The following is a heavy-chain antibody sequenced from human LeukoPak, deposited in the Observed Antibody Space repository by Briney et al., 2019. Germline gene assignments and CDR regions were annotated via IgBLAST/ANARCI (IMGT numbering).Heavy chain of an antibody. CDR3: ARDLRGDTANY. CDR2: IIPIFGTA. D-gene: IGHD5-18*01. J-gene: IGHJ4*02. Sequence: GASVNVSCKASGGTFSSYAISWVRQAPGQGLEWMGGIIPIFGTANYAQKFQGRVTITTDESTSTAYMELSSLRSEDTAVYYCARDLRGDTANYWGQGTLVTVSS. V-gene: IGHV1-69*05. CDR1: GGTFSSYA.